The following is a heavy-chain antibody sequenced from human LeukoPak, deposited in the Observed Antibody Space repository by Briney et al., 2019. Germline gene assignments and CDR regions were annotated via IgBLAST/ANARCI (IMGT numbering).Heavy chain of an antibody. CDR1: GFTFSNYA. CDR3: AKDYGSGSYYTLGFDY. J-gene: IGHJ4*02. Sequence: GGSLRLSCAASGFTFSNYAMSWVRQAPGRGLEWVSAISGSGSSTYYADSVKGRFTISRDNSKNTLYLQMNSLRAEDTAVYYCAKDYGSGSYYTLGFDYWGQGTLVTVSS. D-gene: IGHD3-10*01. V-gene: IGHV3-23*01. CDR2: ISGSGSST.